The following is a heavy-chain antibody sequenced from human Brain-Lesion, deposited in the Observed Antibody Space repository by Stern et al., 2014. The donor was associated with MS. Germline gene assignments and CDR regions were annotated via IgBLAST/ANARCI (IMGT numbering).Heavy chain of an antibody. CDR1: GGSISSGGYY. V-gene: IGHV4-61*02. CDR2: IFNGGSP. CDR3: ARGRVVPGFQYYATDV. D-gene: IGHD2-2*01. J-gene: IGHJ6*02. Sequence: VQLVESGPGLVKPSQTLSLSCTVSGGSISSGGYYWSWIRQPAGKGLEWIGRIFNGGSPSHNPSLKSRAPITIDTSKNQFSLRLNPMTAADTAVYYCARGRVVPGFQYYATDVWGQGTTVIVSS.